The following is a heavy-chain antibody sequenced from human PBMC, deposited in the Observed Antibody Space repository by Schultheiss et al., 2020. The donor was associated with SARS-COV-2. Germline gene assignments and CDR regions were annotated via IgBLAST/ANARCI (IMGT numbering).Heavy chain of an antibody. CDR3: ARDVAAAGGWFDP. CDR1: GGTFSSYA. CDR2: IIPIFGTA. J-gene: IGHJ5*02. D-gene: IGHD6-13*01. V-gene: IGHV1-69*13. Sequence: SVKVSCKASGGTFSSYAISWVRQAPGQGLEWMGGIIPIFGTANYAQKFQGRVTITADESTSTAYMELSSLRSEDTAVYYCARDVAAAGGWFDPWGQGTLVTVSS.